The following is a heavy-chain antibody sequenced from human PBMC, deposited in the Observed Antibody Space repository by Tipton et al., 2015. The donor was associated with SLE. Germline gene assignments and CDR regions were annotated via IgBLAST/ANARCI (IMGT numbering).Heavy chain of an antibody. Sequence: TLSLTCAVYGGSFSTFYWSWIRQPPGKGLEWIGYIYYSGGSTNYNPSLKSRVTMSVDTSKNQFSLKLSSVTAADTAVYYCARVTYDYYGSGSPRLYWFDPWGQGTLVTVSS. D-gene: IGHD3-10*01. CDR2: IYYSGGST. V-gene: IGHV4-59*01. J-gene: IGHJ5*02. CDR3: ARVTYDYYGSGSPRLYWFDP. CDR1: GGSFSTFY.